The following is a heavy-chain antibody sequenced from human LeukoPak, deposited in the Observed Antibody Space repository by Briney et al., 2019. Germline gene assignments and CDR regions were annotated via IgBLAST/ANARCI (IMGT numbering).Heavy chain of an antibody. Sequence: ASVKVSCKASGYTFTSYGISWVRQAPGQGLEWMGWISAYNGNTNYAQKLQGRVTMTTDTSTSTAYMELRSLRSDDTAVYYCARDRSSNREHPNLLDYWGQGTLVTVSS. D-gene: IGHD1-1*01. CDR3: ARDRSSNREHPNLLDY. V-gene: IGHV1-18*01. J-gene: IGHJ4*02. CDR2: ISAYNGNT. CDR1: GYTFTSYG.